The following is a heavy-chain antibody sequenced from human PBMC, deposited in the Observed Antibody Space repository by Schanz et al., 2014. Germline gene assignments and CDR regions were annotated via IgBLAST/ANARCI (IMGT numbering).Heavy chain of an antibody. CDR1: GFTFNSYG. V-gene: IGHV3-33*06. CDR3: AKSMYSTSWAFDF. Sequence: QVQLVESGGGVVQPGRSLRLSCAASGFTFNSYGMHWVRQAPGKGLEWVSFLWYYGSTKYYADSVKGRFTISRDNSKNTLYVQMNSLRAEDTAVYYCAKSMYSTSWAFDFWGQGAQVTVSS. J-gene: IGHJ4*02. D-gene: IGHD2-2*01. CDR2: LWYYGSTK.